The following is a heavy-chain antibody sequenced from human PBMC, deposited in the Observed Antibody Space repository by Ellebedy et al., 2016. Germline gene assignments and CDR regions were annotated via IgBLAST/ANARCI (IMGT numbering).Heavy chain of an antibody. CDR3: ARDSGYCSGGSCYGPLGGFNP. J-gene: IGHJ5*02. CDR2: IIPIFGTA. CDR1: GGTFSSYA. Sequence: SVKVSXXASGGTFSSYAISWVRQAPGQWLEWMGGIIPIFGTANYAQKFQGRVTITADESTSTAYMELSSLRSEDTAVYYCARDSGYCSGGSCYGPLGGFNPWGQGTLVTVSS. D-gene: IGHD2-15*01. V-gene: IGHV1-69*13.